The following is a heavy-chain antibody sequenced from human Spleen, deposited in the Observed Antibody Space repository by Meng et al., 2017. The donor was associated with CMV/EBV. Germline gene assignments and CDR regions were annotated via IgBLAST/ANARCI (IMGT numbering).Heavy chain of an antibody. CDR2: ISPYNGNT. J-gene: IGHJ4*02. CDR1: GYTFNTYG. V-gene: IGHV1-18*01. CDR3: ARDLRFLEWLSQGLSLDY. Sequence: ASVKVSCKASGYTFNTYGITWVRQAPGQGLEWMGWISPYNGNTNYAQKFQGRVTLTTDTSTSTAYMELRSLRSDDTAVYYCARDLRFLEWLSQGLSLDYWGQGTMVTVSS. D-gene: IGHD3-3*01.